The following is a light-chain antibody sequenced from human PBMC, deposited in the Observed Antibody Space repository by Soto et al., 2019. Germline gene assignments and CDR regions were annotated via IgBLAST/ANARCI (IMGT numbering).Light chain of an antibody. CDR1: QSVSSNS. J-gene: IGKJ3*01. CDR3: QPWFT. Sequence: EIVLTQSPGTLSLSPGERATLSCRASQSVSSNSLAWFQLKPGQAPRLLIYGASSRATGIPDRFSGSGSGTDFTLTISRLEPEDFAVYYCQPWFTFGPGTKVDIK. V-gene: IGKV3-20*01. CDR2: GAS.